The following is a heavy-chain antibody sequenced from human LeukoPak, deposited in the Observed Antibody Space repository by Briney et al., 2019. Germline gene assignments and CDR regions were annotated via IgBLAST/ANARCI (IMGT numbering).Heavy chain of an antibody. Sequence: PGASLRLYCASTGFTFRKYWMNWVRQAPAKGLQWVANIKEDESEKYYVDSVKGRFAVSRDNAKNSLYLQMNSLRAEDTAVYYCARGSGWTDYWGQGTLVTVSS. V-gene: IGHV3-7*05. J-gene: IGHJ4*02. CDR2: IKEDESEK. D-gene: IGHD3/OR15-3a*01. CDR3: ARGSGWTDY. CDR1: GFTFRKYW.